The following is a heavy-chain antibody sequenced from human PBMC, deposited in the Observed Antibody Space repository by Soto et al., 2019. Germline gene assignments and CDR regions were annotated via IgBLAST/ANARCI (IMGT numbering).Heavy chain of an antibody. CDR2: INDDGIST. J-gene: IGHJ4*02. V-gene: IGHV3-74*01. CDR1: GFTFSMCW. CDR3: TRGPRSTSTGTGAF. D-gene: IGHD1-1*01. Sequence: GSLRLSCAASGFTFSMCWMHWVRQVPGKGPEWVSRINDDGISTNYADSVKGRFTISRDNAKNTLYLQMNALRVEDTAVYYCTRGPRSTSTGTGAFWGQGT.